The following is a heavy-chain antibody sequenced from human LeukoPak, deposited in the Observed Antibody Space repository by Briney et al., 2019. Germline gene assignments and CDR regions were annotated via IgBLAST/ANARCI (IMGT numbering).Heavy chain of an antibody. D-gene: IGHD2-2*02. CDR3: ARVSCGSTSCYTPDY. CDR2: ISSSSSYI. V-gene: IGHV3-21*01. Sequence: PGGSLRLSCAASGFTFSSYSMTWVRQAPGKGLEWVSSISSSSSYIYYADSVKGRFTISRDNAKNSLYLQMNSLRAEDTAVYYCARVSCGSTSCYTPDYWGQGTLVTVSS. J-gene: IGHJ4*02. CDR1: GFTFSSYS.